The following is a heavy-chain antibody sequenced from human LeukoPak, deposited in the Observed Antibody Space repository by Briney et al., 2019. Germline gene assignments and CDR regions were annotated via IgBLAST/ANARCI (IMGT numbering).Heavy chain of an antibody. CDR3: AKAEYYDFWSGYVEPFDY. V-gene: IGHV3-23*01. CDR1: GFTFSSYA. CDR2: ISGSGGST. D-gene: IGHD3-3*01. J-gene: IGHJ4*02. Sequence: GGSLRLSCAASGFTFSSYAMSWVRQAPGKGLEWVSAISGSGGSTYYADSVKGRFTISRDNSKNTLYLQMNSLRAEDTAVYYCAKAEYYDFWSGYVEPFDYWGQGTLLTVSS.